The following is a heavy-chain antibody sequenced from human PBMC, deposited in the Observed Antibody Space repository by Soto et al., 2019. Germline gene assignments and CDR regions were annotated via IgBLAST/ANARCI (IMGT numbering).Heavy chain of an antibody. D-gene: IGHD3-22*01. CDR3: ARDGFMKYYDSSGSL. J-gene: IGHJ2*01. Sequence: EVQLVESGGGLVQPGGSLRLSCAASGFTVSSNYMSWVRQAPGKGLEWVSVIYSGGSTYYADSVKGRFTISRDNSKNTLYLQMNSLRAEDTAVYYRARDGFMKYYDSSGSLWGRGTLVTVSS. CDR1: GFTVSSNY. CDR2: IYSGGST. V-gene: IGHV3-66*01.